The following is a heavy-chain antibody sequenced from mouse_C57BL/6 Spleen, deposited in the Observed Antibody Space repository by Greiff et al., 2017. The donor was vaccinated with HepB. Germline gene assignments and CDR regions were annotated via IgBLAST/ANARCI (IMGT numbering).Heavy chain of an antibody. D-gene: IGHD2-4*01. CDR2: IHPNSGST. J-gene: IGHJ4*01. V-gene: IGHV1-64*01. CDR1: GYTFTSYG. Sequence: QVQLQQPGAELVKPGASVKLSCKASGYTFTSYGMHWVKQRPGQGLEWIGMIHPNSGSTNYNEKFKSKATLTVDKSSSTAYMQLSSLTSEDSAVYYCARSDYYDYDDYYAMDYWGQGTSVTVSS. CDR3: ARSDYYDYDDYYAMDY.